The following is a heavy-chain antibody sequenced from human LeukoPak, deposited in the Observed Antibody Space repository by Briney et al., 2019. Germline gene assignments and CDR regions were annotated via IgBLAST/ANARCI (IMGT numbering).Heavy chain of an antibody. CDR2: ISGSGGST. CDR1: GFTFSSYA. D-gene: IGHD6-19*01. V-gene: IGHV3-23*01. Sequence: TGGSLRLSCAASGFTFSSYAMSWVRQAPGKGLGWVSAISGSGGSTYYADSVKGRFTISRDNSKNTLYLQMNSLRAEDTAVYYCAKVVGGSGWWVDYWGQGTLVTVSS. J-gene: IGHJ4*02. CDR3: AKVVGGSGWWVDY.